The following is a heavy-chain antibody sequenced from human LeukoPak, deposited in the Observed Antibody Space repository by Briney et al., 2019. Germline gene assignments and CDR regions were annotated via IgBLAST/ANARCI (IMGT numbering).Heavy chain of an antibody. Sequence: SETLSLTCGVAGGSLRGYYWTWIRQAPGKGLEWIGETTHSGSSNCNPSLKSRVNISVDMAKNQFSLTLSSVTAADTAEYYCARMWPGRIGGSLGSSDYWGQGTLVTVSS. V-gene: IGHV4-34*01. CDR1: GGSLRGYY. J-gene: IGHJ4*02. D-gene: IGHD1-26*01. CDR2: TTHSGSS. CDR3: ARMWPGRIGGSLGSSDY.